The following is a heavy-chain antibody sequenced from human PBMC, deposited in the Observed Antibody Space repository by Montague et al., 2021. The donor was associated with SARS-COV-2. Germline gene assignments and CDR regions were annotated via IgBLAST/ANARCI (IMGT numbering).Heavy chain of an antibody. CDR2: IYYSGST. CDR3: ARQDPYSKQKFYYYYYYMDV. J-gene: IGHJ6*03. D-gene: IGHD4-11*01. CDR1: GGSISSSSYY. V-gene: IGHV4-39*01. Sequence: SETLSLPCTVSGGSISSSSYYWGWIRQPPGKGLEWIGSIYYSGSTYYNPSLKSRVTISVDTSKNQFSLKLSSVTAADTAVYYCARQDPYSKQKFYYYYYYMDVWGKGTTVTVSS.